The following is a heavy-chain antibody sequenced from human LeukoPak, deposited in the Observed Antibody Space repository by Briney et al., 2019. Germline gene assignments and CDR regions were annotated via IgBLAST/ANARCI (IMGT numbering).Heavy chain of an antibody. CDR1: GYTFTSYG. V-gene: IGHV1-18*01. Sequence: ASVKVSCKASGYTFTSYGISWVRQAPGQGLEWMGWISAYNGNTNYAQKLQGRVTMTTDTSTSTAYMELSSLRSEDTAVYYCATDYYDSSGYLKGDYWGQGTLVTVSS. CDR3: ATDYYDSSGYLKGDY. J-gene: IGHJ4*02. D-gene: IGHD3-22*01. CDR2: ISAYNGNT.